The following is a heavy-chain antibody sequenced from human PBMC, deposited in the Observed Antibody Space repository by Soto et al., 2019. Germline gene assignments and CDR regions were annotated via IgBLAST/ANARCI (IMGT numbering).Heavy chain of an antibody. J-gene: IGHJ4*02. V-gene: IGHV3-23*01. CDR2: SSGSGGST. D-gene: IGHD6-19*01. Sequence: GGPLRLSCASSGCTFSSYAMSWVRQAPGKGLEWLSASSGSGGSTYYADSVKGRFTISRDNSKNTLYLQMNSLRAADTAVYYFSTNWGTGWLFDGWGQGTLGPVSS. CDR1: GCTFSSYA. CDR3: STNWGTGWLFDG.